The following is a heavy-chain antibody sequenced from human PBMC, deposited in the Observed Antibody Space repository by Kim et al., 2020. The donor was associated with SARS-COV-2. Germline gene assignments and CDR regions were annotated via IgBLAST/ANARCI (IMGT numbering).Heavy chain of an antibody. CDR1: GGSISSGGYY. CDR3: ARGRWATASFDY. Sequence: SETLSLTCTVSGGSISSGGYYWSWIRQHPGKGLEWIGYIYYSGSTYYNPSLKSRVTISVDTSKNQFSLKLSSVTAADTAVYYCARGRWATASFDYWGQGTLVTVSS. CDR2: IYYSGST. D-gene: IGHD5-12*01. V-gene: IGHV4-31*03. J-gene: IGHJ4*02.